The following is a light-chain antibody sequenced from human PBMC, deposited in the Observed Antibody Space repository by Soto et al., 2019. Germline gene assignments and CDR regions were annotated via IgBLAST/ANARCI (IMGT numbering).Light chain of an antibody. CDR2: AGS. CDR1: SSDVGSYKF. V-gene: IGLV2-23*03. CDR3: CSYAGGSNV. Sequence: QSALTQPASVSGSPGQSITISCTGTSSDVGSYKFVSWYQQYPGKAPKLMIYAGSKRPSGVSDRFSGSKSGNTASLTISGLQAEDEADYFCCSYAGGSNVFGTGTKVTVL. J-gene: IGLJ1*01.